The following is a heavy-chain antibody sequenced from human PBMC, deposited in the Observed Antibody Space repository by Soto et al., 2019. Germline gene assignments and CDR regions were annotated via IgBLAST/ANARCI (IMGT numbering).Heavy chain of an antibody. CDR3: AKDARGDGVSSSSGMAV. CDR2: ISYDGSNK. CDR1: GFTFSSYG. V-gene: IGHV3-30*18. Sequence: QVQLVESGGGVVQPGRSLRLSCAASGFTFSSYGMHWVRQAPGKGLEWVAVISYDGSNKYYADSVKGRFTISRDNSKNTLYLQMNSLRAEDTAVYYCAKDARGDGVSSSSGMAVWGQGTTVTVSS. D-gene: IGHD6-13*01. J-gene: IGHJ6*02.